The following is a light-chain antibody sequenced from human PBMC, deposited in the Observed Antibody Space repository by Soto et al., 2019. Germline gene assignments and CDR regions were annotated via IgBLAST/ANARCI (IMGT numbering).Light chain of an antibody. CDR1: ESISGNY. CDR2: GTS. V-gene: IGKV3-20*01. Sequence: EIVLTQSPGSLALSPGDTVTLSCRASESISGNYLAWYQQQPGQAPRLLIYGTSNRATGIPDRFSGSGSGTDFSLTISRPEPEDFALYYCQQSGHSLSLTSGRGTRLDIE. CDR3: QQSGHSLSLT. J-gene: IGKJ5*01.